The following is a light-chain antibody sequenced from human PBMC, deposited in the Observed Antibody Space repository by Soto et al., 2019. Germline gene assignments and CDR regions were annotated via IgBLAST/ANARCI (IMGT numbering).Light chain of an antibody. CDR1: QGISSY. Sequence: DIQLTQSPSFLSASVGDRVTITCRASQGISSYLAWYQQKPGKAPKLLIYAASTLQSGVPSRFSGSGSGTEFTLTISSLQPEDFATYYRQQLNIYPRTFGHGTRLEIK. CDR3: QQLNIYPRT. J-gene: IGKJ5*01. CDR2: AAS. V-gene: IGKV1-9*01.